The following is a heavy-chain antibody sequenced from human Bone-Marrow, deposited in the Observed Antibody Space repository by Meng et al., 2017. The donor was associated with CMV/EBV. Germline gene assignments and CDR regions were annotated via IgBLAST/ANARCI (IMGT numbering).Heavy chain of an antibody. J-gene: IGHJ4*02. Sequence: GESLKISCAASGFTFSSYAMHWVRQAPGKGLEWVAVISYDGSNKYYADSVKGRFTISRDNSKNTPYLQMNSLRAEDTAVYYCARGRVYSTFDYWGQGTLVAVSS. CDR2: ISYDGSNK. CDR3: ARGRVYSTFDY. V-gene: IGHV3-30-3*01. D-gene: IGHD6-13*01. CDR1: GFTFSSYA.